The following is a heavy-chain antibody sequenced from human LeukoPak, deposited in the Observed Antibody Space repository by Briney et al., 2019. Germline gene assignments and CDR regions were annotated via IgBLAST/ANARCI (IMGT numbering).Heavy chain of an antibody. CDR1: GFTFSSYA. D-gene: IGHD2-2*01. Sequence: GGSLRLSCAASGFTFSSYAMSWVRQAPGKGLEWVSAISGSGGGTYYADSVKGRFTISRDNSKNTLYLQMNSLRAEDTAVYYCAKDFPPYCSSTSCYLGSFDYWGQGTLVTVSS. V-gene: IGHV3-23*01. CDR3: AKDFPPYCSSTSCYLGSFDY. J-gene: IGHJ4*02. CDR2: ISGSGGGT.